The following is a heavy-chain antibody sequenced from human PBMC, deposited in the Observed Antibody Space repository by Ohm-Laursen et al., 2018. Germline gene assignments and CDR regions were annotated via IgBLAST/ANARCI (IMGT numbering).Heavy chain of an antibody. CDR1: GGSFSGYY. J-gene: IGHJ6*02. CDR2: INHSGST. CDR3: ARDDHSNYVIVGYYYGMDV. V-gene: IGHV4-34*01. D-gene: IGHD4-11*01. Sequence: SQTLSLTCAVYGGSFSGYYWSWIRQPPGKGLEWIGEINHSGSTNYNPSLKSRVTISVDTSKNQFSLKLSSVTAADTAVYYCARDDHSNYVIVGYYYGMDVWGQGTTVTVSS.